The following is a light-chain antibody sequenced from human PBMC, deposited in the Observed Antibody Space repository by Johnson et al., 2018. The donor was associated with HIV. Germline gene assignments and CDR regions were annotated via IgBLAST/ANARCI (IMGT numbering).Light chain of an antibody. V-gene: IGLV1-51*02. CDR2: EDN. Sequence: QPVLTQPPSVSAAPGQTVNISCSGNVSNIESYFVSWYQQLPGAAPTLLIYEDNKRPSGIPDRFSGSKSGATAPLGITGLQTGDEADYYCGIWDSSLRTAFFGTGTKVTVL. CDR1: VSNIESYF. J-gene: IGLJ1*01. CDR3: GIWDSSLRTAF.